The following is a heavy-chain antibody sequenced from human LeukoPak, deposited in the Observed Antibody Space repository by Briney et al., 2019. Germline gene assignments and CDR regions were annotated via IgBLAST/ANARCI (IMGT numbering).Heavy chain of an antibody. V-gene: IGHV3-21*01. CDR1: GFTFSSYS. Sequence: PGGSLRLPCSASGFTFSSYSMYWVRQAPGKGLEWLSSITSSSNYIYYADSVKGRFTISRDNVQNSLYLQRNSLRAEDTAMYYCARDRGYFDNWGQGTLVTVSS. CDR2: ITSSSNYI. J-gene: IGHJ4*02. CDR3: ARDRGYFDN.